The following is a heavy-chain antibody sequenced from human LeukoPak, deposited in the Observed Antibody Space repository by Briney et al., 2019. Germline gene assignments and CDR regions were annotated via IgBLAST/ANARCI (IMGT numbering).Heavy chain of an antibody. V-gene: IGHV4-4*07. CDR3: ARGGAYSSSWSGADFDY. D-gene: IGHD6-13*01. CDR1: GGSISTYY. J-gene: IGHJ4*02. Sequence: PSETLSLTCTVSGGSISTYYWSWMRQPAGKGLEWIGHIYASGSTNYNPSLKSRVTLSVDTSKNQFSLRLSSVTAADTAVYYCARGGAYSSSWSGADFDYWGQGTLVTVSS. CDR2: IYASGST.